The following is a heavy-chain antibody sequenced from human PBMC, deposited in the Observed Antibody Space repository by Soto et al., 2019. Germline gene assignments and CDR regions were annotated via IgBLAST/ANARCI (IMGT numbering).Heavy chain of an antibody. CDR1: EFTFSTYA. J-gene: IGHJ3*02. CDR2: INGGGAYT. V-gene: IGHV3-23*01. Sequence: PGGSLRLSCVASEFTFSTYAMNWVRQVPGKGLEWVSAINGGGAYTYYADSVRGRFTISRDNSINTLYLQMSSLRTEDTALYYCAHPRGYGVFDAFDMWGQGTMVTVSS. D-gene: IGHD4-17*01. CDR3: AHPRGYGVFDAFDM.